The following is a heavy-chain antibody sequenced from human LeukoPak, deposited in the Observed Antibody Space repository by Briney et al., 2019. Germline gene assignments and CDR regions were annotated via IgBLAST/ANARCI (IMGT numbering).Heavy chain of an antibody. D-gene: IGHD3-22*01. V-gene: IGHV1-18*01. Sequence: ASVKVSCKASGYTFTSYGISWVRQAPGQGLEWMGWISAYNGNTNYAQKLQGRVTMTTDTSTSTAYMELRSLRSDDTAVYYCARVNGSSGYYYLFDYWGQGTLVTVSS. J-gene: IGHJ4*02. CDR3: ARVNGSSGYYYLFDY. CDR2: ISAYNGNT. CDR1: GYTFTSYG.